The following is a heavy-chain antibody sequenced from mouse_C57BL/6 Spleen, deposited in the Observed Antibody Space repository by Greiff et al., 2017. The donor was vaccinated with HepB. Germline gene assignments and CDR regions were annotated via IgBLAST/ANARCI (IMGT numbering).Heavy chain of an antibody. CDR3: ARKRGYYAMDY. V-gene: IGHV1-61*01. Sequence: VKLQQPGAELVRPGSSVKLSCKASGYTFTSYWMDWVKQRPGQGLEWIGNIYPSDSETHYNQKFKDKATLTVDKSSSTAYMQLSSLTSEDSAVYYCARKRGYYAMDYWGQGTSVTVSS. J-gene: IGHJ4*01. CDR2: IYPSDSET. CDR1: GYTFTSYW.